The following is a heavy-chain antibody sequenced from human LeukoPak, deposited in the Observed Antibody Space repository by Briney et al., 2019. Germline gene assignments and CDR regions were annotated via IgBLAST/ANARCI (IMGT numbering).Heavy chain of an antibody. Sequence: PGGSLRLSCAASGFTFDDYAMHWVRQAPGKGLEWVSLISGDGGSTYYADSVKGRFTNSRDNSKNSLYLQMNSLRTEDTALYYCAKDYYDSSGYDYLPGGWGQGTLVTVSS. CDR3: AKDYYDSSGYDYLPGG. D-gene: IGHD3-22*01. CDR2: ISGDGGST. J-gene: IGHJ4*02. V-gene: IGHV3-43*02. CDR1: GFTFDDYA.